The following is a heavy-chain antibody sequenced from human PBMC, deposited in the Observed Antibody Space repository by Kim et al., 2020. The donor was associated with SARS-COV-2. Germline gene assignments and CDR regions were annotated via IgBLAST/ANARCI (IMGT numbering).Heavy chain of an antibody. D-gene: IGHD3-22*01. CDR1: GFTFSNAW. CDR2: ISGSGGST. J-gene: IGHJ4*02. Sequence: GGSLRLSCAASGFTFSNAWMNWVRQAPGKGLEWVSAISGSGGSTYYADSVKGRFTISRDNSKNTLYLQMNSLRAEDTAVYYCAKGERITMIVVVTLFDYWGQGTLVTVST. CDR3: AKGERITMIVVVTLFDY. V-gene: IGHV3-23*01.